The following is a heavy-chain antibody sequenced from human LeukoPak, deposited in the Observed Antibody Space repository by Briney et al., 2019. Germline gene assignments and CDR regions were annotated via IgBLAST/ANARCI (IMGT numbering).Heavy chain of an antibody. D-gene: IGHD7-27*01. V-gene: IGHV3-48*04. Sequence: GGSLRLSCAASGFTFSIYTMNWVRQAPGKGLEWISYIGLSETTISYADSVKGRFTISRDSARNPLSLQMNYLRAEDTAIYYCVRDHLWAFDYWGQGALVAVSS. J-gene: IGHJ4*02. CDR1: GFTFSIYT. CDR2: IGLSETTI. CDR3: VRDHLWAFDY.